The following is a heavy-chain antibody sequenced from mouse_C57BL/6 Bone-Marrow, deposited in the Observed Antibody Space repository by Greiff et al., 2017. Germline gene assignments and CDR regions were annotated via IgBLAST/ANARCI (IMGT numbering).Heavy chain of an antibody. CDR2: IDPENGDT. Sequence: EVQLQESGAELVRPGASVKLSCTASGFNIKDDYMHWVKQRPEQGLEWIGWIDPENGDTEYASKFQGKATITADTSSNTAYLQLSSLTSEDTAVYYCTTVEARFAYWGQGTLVTVSA. CDR1: GFNIKDDY. CDR3: TTVEARFAY. V-gene: IGHV14-4*01. J-gene: IGHJ3*01.